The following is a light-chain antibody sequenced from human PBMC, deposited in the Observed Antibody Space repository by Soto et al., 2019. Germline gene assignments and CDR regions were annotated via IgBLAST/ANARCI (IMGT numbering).Light chain of an antibody. CDR3: QQYGSSPWT. Sequence: EIVMTQSPATLTLFPGERATLSCRPSQSVSSSYLAWYQQKPGQAPRPLIYGASSRAIGIPDRFSGSGSGTDFTLTISRLEPEDFALYYCQQYGSSPWTFGQGTKVDIK. V-gene: IGKV3-20*01. CDR1: QSVSSSY. J-gene: IGKJ1*01. CDR2: GAS.